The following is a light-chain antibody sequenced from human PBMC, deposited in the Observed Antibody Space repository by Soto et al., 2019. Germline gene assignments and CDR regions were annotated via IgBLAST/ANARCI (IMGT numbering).Light chain of an antibody. CDR1: QSISSW. CDR2: DAS. CDR3: QQYNSYSYT. V-gene: IGKV1-5*01. Sequence: DIQMTQSPSTXSASVGDRVTITCRASQSISSWLAWYQQKPGKAPKLLIYDASSLESGVPSRFSGSGSGTEFTLTFSSLQPDDFATYYCQQYNSYSYTFGQGTKVDIK. J-gene: IGKJ2*01.